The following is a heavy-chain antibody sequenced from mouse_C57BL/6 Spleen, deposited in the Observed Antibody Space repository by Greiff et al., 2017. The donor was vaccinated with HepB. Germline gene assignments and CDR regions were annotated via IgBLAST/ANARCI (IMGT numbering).Heavy chain of an antibody. V-gene: IGHV5-17*01. D-gene: IGHD2-4*01. CDR2: ISSGSSTS. Sequence: EVKVVESGGGLVKPGGSLKLSCAASGFTFSDYGMHWVRQAPEKGLEWVAYISSGSSTSYYADTVKGRFTISRDNAKNTLFLQMTSLRSEDTAMYYCARGYDYGYFDYWGQGTTLTVSS. CDR1: GFTFSDYG. J-gene: IGHJ2*01. CDR3: ARGYDYGYFDY.